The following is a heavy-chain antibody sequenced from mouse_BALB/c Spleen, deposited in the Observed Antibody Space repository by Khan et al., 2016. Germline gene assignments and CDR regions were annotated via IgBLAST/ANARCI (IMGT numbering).Heavy chain of an antibody. CDR1: GFSFSTYGMS. V-gene: IGHV8-8*01. CDR2: IWWSDDK. J-gene: IGHJ1*01. CDR3: ARIAGAGRSFDD. Sequence: QVTLIESGPGILQPSQTLSLTCSSSGFSFSTYGMSLGWLRQPSGMGLEWLVHIWWSDDKYYNPALKSWPITSKDTSNTQVFLKIASVITADSATYYCARIAGAGRSFDDWGAGTTVTVSS.